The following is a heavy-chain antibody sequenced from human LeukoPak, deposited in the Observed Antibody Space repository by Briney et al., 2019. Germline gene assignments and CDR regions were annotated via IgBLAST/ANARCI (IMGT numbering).Heavy chain of an antibody. J-gene: IGHJ4*02. Sequence: ASVKVSCQASGDTFTYYHIHWVRQAPGQGVAWIGAVYVTGETTRNTQNFQGRVTMTRDPSTATVYMELTSLRSEDTAVYYCATEAPGSYYFDYWGQGVLVTVSS. CDR1: GDTFTYYH. CDR2: VYVTGETT. CDR3: ATEAPGSYYFDY. V-gene: IGHV1-46*01.